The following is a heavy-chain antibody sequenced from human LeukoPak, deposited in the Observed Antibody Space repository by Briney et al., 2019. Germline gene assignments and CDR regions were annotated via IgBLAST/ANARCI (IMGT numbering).Heavy chain of an antibody. CDR2: INSDGSST. D-gene: IGHD6-19*01. V-gene: IGHV3-74*01. CDR1: GFTFSSYW. J-gene: IGHJ5*02. CDR3: ARAHSSGWSSWFDH. Sequence: GGSLRLSCAASGFTFSSYWMHWVRQAPGKGLVLVSRINSDGSSTSYADSVKGRFTISRANAKNTLYLQMNSLRAEDTAVDYCARAHSSGWSSWFDHWGQGTLVTVSS.